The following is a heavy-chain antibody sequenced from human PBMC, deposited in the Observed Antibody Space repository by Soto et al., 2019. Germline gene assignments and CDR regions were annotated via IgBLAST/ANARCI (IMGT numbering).Heavy chain of an antibody. J-gene: IGHJ4*02. D-gene: IGHD1-20*01. Sequence: SETLSLTCTVSGSSISSYYWSWIRQPPGKGLEWICYIYYSGSTNNNPSLKSRVTISVDTSKNQFSLKVSSVTATDTAVYYCARLSPTSGIWALDYWGQRTLVTVSS. V-gene: IGHV4-59*01. CDR2: IYYSGST. CDR3: ARLSPTSGIWALDY. CDR1: GSSISSYY.